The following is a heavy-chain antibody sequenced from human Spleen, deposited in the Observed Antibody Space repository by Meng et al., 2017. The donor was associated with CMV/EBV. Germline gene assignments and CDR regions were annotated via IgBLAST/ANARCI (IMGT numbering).Heavy chain of an antibody. CDR3: VRVYYGESVDYFDY. CDR1: GFNFTDYA. CDR2: ISSRSGYI. Sequence: GSLRLSCAASGFNFTDYAMNWVRQAPGTGLEWVSSISSRSGYIYYADSVKGRFTISRDNAKNSLFLQMNSLRVEDTAVYYCVRVYYGESVDYFDYWGQGTLVTVSS. J-gene: IGHJ4*02. V-gene: IGHV3-21*01. D-gene: IGHD4-17*01.